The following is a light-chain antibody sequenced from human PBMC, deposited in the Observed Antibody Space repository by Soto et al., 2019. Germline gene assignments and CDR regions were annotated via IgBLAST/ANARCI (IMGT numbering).Light chain of an antibody. Sequence: QSVLSQPPSVSGAPGQRVTISCTGSSSNIGAGYDAHWFQQVPGTAPKLLIYGSTNRPSGVPDRFSGSKSGTSASLAITGLQAEGEADYYCQSYDSSLGGNYVFGTGTKVTVL. J-gene: IGLJ1*01. CDR2: GST. CDR3: QSYDSSLGGNYV. V-gene: IGLV1-40*01. CDR1: SSNIGAGYD.